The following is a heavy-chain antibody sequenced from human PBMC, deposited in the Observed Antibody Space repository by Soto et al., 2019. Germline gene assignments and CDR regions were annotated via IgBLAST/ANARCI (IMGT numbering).Heavy chain of an antibody. CDR3: ARDFKPVGATPLFDY. J-gene: IGHJ4*02. CDR1: GFTFSSYE. V-gene: IGHV3-48*03. D-gene: IGHD1-26*01. Sequence: GGSLRLSCAASGFTFSSYEMNWVRQAPGKGLEWVSYISSSGSTIYYADSVKGRFTISRDNAKNSLYLQMNSLRAEDTAVYYCARDFKPVGATPLFDYWGQGTLVTVSS. CDR2: ISSSGSTI.